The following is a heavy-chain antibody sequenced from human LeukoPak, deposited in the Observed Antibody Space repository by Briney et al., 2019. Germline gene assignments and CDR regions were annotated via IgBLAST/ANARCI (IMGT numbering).Heavy chain of an antibody. Sequence: AASVKVSCKASGGTFSSYAISWVRQAPGQGLEWMGGIIPIFGTANYAQKFQGRVTITADESTSTAYMELSSLRSEDTAVYYCASLYCSSTSCYTADYWGQGTLVTVSS. CDR3: ASLYCSSTSCYTADY. V-gene: IGHV1-69*01. J-gene: IGHJ4*02. D-gene: IGHD2-2*02. CDR1: GGTFSSYA. CDR2: IIPIFGTA.